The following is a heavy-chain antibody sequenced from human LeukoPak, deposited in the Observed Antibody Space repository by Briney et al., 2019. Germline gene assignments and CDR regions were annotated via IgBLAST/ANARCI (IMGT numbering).Heavy chain of an antibody. CDR2: ISGSGGST. V-gene: IGHV3-23*01. CDR1: GFTFSSYG. Sequence: PWGALRLSCAASGFTFSSYGMSWVRQAPGKGLEWVSAISGSGGSTYYADSVKGRFTISRDNSKNTLYLQMNSLRAEDTAVYYCARDFLDTAMVPHDYWGQGTLVTVSS. D-gene: IGHD5-18*01. CDR3: ARDFLDTAMVPHDY. J-gene: IGHJ4*02.